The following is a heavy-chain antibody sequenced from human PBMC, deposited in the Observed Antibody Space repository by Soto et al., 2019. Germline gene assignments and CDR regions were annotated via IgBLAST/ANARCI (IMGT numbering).Heavy chain of an antibody. CDR3: ARDPHEFWTSYWFDP. V-gene: IGHV1-18*01. Sequence: ASVKVFCKTAGYTFNTYGINWVRQAPGQGLELMRWISAYDGKTTYAEKFQGRVTLTTDTSTSTAYMELRSLRSDDTAIYYCARDPHEFWTSYWFDPWGQGAPVTVSS. J-gene: IGHJ5*02. D-gene: IGHD3-3*01. CDR1: GYTFNTYG. CDR2: ISAYDGKT.